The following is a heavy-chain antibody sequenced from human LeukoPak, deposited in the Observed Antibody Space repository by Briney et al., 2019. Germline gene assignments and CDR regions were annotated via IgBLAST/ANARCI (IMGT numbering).Heavy chain of an antibody. Sequence: GASVKVSCKASGYTFTSYYMHWVRQAPGQGLEWMGIINPSGGSTSYAQKLQGRVTMTRDTSTSTVYMELSSLRSEDTAVYYCARVGYGSSWYLGYFQHWGQGTLVTVSS. J-gene: IGHJ1*01. CDR3: ARVGYGSSWYLGYFQH. CDR2: INPSGGST. CDR1: GYTFTSYY. D-gene: IGHD6-13*01. V-gene: IGHV1-46*01.